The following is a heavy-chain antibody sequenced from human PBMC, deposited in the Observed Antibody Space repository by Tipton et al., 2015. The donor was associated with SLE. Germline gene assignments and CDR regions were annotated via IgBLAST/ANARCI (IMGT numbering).Heavy chain of an antibody. CDR3: ASRGAAATGNGIWGY. CDR1: GGSISSSSYY. D-gene: IGHD1-1*01. J-gene: IGHJ4*02. V-gene: IGHV4-39*01. Sequence: LRLSCTVSGGSISSSSYYWGWIRQPPGKGLEWIGSIYYSGSTNYNSSLKSRVTISVDTSKNQFSLKLSSVTAADTSVYYCASRGAAATGNGIWGYWGQGTLATVSS. CDR2: IYYSGST.